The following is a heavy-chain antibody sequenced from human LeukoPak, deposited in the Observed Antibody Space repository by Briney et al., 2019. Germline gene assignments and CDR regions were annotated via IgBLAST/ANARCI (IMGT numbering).Heavy chain of an antibody. Sequence: ASVKVSCKASGYTFTGYYLHWVRQAPGQGLEWMGWINPHSGGTNYAQKFQGRVTMTRDTSISTAYMELSSLRSEDTAVYYCARRYLYYFDYWGQGTLVTVSS. CDR2: INPHSGGT. CDR1: GYTFTGYY. D-gene: IGHD1-14*01. CDR3: ARRYLYYFDY. J-gene: IGHJ4*02. V-gene: IGHV1-2*02.